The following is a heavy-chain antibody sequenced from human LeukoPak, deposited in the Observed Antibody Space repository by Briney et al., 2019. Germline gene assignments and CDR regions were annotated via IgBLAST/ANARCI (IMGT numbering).Heavy chain of an antibody. D-gene: IGHD6-6*01. CDR3: AKGGKQQLAIYFQH. V-gene: IGHV3-30*02. J-gene: IGHJ1*01. CDR2: IRFDGSHK. Sequence: GGSLRLSCEASGFTFNNYGMFWVRQAPGKGLDWVSYIRFDGSHKWYADSVKGRFTISRDNSKNTLYLQMNSLRAEDTAVYYCAKGGKQQLAIYFQHWGQGTLVTVSS. CDR1: GFTFNNYG.